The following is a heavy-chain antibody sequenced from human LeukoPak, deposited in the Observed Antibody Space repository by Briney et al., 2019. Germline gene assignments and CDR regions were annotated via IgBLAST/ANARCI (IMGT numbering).Heavy chain of an antibody. V-gene: IGHV3-7*03. D-gene: IGHD3-16*01. CDR2: IKQDGSEK. CDR3: ARVRLFGTSAFDI. J-gene: IGHJ3*02. CDR1: GLTFSDYW. Sequence: PGGSLRLSCAASGLTFSDYWMGWVRQAPGKGLEWVANIKQDGSEKHDVDSVKGRITISRDNAKNSLYLRMNSLRAEDTAVYYCARVRLFGTSAFDIWGQGTMVTVSS.